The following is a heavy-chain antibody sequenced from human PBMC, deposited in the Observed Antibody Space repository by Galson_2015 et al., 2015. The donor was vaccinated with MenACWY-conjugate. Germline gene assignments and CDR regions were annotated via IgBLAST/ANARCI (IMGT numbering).Heavy chain of an antibody. V-gene: IGHV3-23*01. CDR3: ATTYSSPGYYYYMDV. CDR2: ISGSGGNT. CDR1: GLTFSSYA. J-gene: IGHJ6*03. Sequence: SLRLSCAASGLTFSSYAMSWVRQAPGKGLEWVSAISGSGGNTYYADSVKGRFTISRDNSKNTLYLQINSLRAEDTAVYYCATTYSSPGYYYYMDVWGRGTAVTVSS. D-gene: IGHD5-18*01.